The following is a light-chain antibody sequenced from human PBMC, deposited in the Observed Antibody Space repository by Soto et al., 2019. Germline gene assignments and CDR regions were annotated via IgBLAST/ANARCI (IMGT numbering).Light chain of an antibody. J-gene: IGKJ1*01. CDR1: QFVSRR. V-gene: IGKV3-15*01. CDR3: QEYIHWPPGM. CDR2: DTS. Sequence: EIVVTQSPATLSASPGERVTLSCRASQFVSRRLAWYQQSLGQVPRLLIYDTSTRAPGISARFSGSGSGTEFTLTISSLQSEDFAVYYCQEYIHWPPGMFGPGTTVDIK.